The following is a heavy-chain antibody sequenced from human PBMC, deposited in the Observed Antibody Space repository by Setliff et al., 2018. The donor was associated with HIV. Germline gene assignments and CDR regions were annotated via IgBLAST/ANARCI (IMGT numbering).Heavy chain of an antibody. CDR2: ISYSGST. CDR1: GGSISSSSDY. V-gene: IGHV4-39*07. J-gene: IGHJ5*02. D-gene: IGHD6-19*01. Sequence: SETLSLTCTVSGGSISSSSDYWGWIRQPPGKGLEWIGSISYSGSTYYTPSLKSRVTISVDTSKNQFSLKLSSVTAADTAGYFCARDHRAIAVAGANWFDPWGQGTLVTVSS. CDR3: ARDHRAIAVAGANWFDP.